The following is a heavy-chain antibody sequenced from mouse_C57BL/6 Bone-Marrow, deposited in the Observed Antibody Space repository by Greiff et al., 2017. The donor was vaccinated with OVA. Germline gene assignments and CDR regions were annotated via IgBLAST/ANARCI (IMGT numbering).Heavy chain of an antibody. V-gene: IGHV1-81*01. CDR3: ARRGTTYYCAMDY. Sequence: QVQLKESGAELARPGASVKLSCKASGYTFTSYGISWVKQRTGQGLEWIGEIYPRSGNTYYNEKFKGKATLTADKSSSTAYMELRSLTSEDSAVYFCARRGTTYYCAMDYWGQGTSVTVSS. J-gene: IGHJ4*01. D-gene: IGHD1-1*01. CDR1: GYTFTSYG. CDR2: IYPRSGNT.